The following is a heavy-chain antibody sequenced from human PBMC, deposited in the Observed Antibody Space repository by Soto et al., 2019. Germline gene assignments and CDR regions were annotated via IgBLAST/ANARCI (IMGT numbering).Heavy chain of an antibody. Sequence: WGSLRLSCAVSGVPFSGYYRSWVRQPPGKGLEWVGEINHSGSPNYNPSLKSRVSKSVETSKNQHSLKLSSVTAADTDVYYCATRRYSYGLIDYWGQGTLVTVSS. D-gene: IGHD5-18*01. CDR1: GVPFSGYY. J-gene: IGHJ4*02. CDR3: ATRRYSYGLIDY. V-gene: IGHV4-34*01. CDR2: INHSGSP.